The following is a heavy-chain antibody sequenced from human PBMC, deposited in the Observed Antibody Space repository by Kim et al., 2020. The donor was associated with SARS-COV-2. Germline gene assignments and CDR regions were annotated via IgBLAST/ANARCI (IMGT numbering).Heavy chain of an antibody. CDR2: IWYDGSNK. Sequence: GGSLRLSCAASGFTFSSYGMHWVRQAPGKGLEWVAVIWYDGSNKYYADSVKGRFTISRDNSKNTLYLQMNSLRAEDTAVYYCARFGESGYDYLDYWGQGTLVTVSS. D-gene: IGHD5-12*01. J-gene: IGHJ4*02. CDR1: GFTFSSYG. CDR3: ARFGESGYDYLDY. V-gene: IGHV3-33*01.